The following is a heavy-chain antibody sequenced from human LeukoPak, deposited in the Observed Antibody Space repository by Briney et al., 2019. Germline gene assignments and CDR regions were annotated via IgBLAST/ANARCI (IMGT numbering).Heavy chain of an antibody. V-gene: IGHV4-4*07. CDR3: ARYLVVPAADDAFDI. CDR1: GGSISSYY. Sequence: KSSETLSLTCTVSGGSISSYYWSWIRQPAGKGLEWIGRIYTSGSTNYNPSLKSRVTMSVDTSKNQFSLKLSSVTAADTAVHYCARYLVVPAADDAFDIWGQGTMVTVSS. D-gene: IGHD2-2*01. CDR2: IYTSGST. J-gene: IGHJ3*02.